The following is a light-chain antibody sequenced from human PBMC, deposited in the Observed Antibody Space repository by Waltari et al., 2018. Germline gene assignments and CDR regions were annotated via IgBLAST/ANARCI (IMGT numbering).Light chain of an antibody. CDR1: QSIASN. V-gene: IGKV3-15*01. J-gene: IGKJ2*02. CDR2: GAS. Sequence: EIVMTQSPATLSVSPGERATLSCRASQSIASNLAWYQQKPGQPPRLLIYGASTRATGFPARFSGSGSGTEFTLTINSLQSEDFAVYYCQQYNNWPGTFGQGTKLEIK. CDR3: QQYNNWPGT.